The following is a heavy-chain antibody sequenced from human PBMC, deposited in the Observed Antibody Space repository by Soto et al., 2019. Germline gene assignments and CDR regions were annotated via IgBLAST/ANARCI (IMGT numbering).Heavy chain of an antibody. V-gene: IGHV1-46*03. CDR2: INPFDGSR. J-gene: IGHJ4*02. CDR1: GYIFTSYY. Sequence: ASGKVSCKASGYIFTSYYIHWVRQAPGQGLEWMGWINPFDGSRMFAQSFQGRVTMTRDTSTSTVYMEVSSLRSEDTAVYYCSRVDRGQPSLFAHWGQRTLVTVSS. CDR3: SRVDRGQPSLFAH.